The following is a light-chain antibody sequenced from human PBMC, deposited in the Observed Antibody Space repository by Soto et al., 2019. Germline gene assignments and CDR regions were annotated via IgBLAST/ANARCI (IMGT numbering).Light chain of an antibody. CDR2: AAS. Sequence: DIQLTQSPYFLSASVGDRVPITCRASQGISSYLAWYQQKPGKAPKLLIYAASTLQSGVPSRFSGSGSGTEFTLTISSLQPEDFATYYCQQLSTFGQVTKVDIK. V-gene: IGKV1-9*01. CDR1: QGISSY. CDR3: QQLST. J-gene: IGKJ1*01.